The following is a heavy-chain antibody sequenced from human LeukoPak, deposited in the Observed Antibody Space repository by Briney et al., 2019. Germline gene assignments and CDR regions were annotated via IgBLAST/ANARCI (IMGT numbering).Heavy chain of an antibody. V-gene: IGHV4-4*02. Sequence: PSGTLSLTCAVSGGSISSSNWWSWVRQPPGKGLEWIGYIYYSGSTNYNPSLKSRVTISVDTSKNQFSLKLSSVTAADTAVYYCAREVVAAAGTVDYWGQGALVIVSS. J-gene: IGHJ4*02. CDR3: AREVVAAAGTVDY. CDR2: IYYSGST. CDR1: GGSISSSNW. D-gene: IGHD6-13*01.